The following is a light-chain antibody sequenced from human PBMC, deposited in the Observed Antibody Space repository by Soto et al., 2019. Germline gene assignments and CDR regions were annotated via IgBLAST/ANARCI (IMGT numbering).Light chain of an antibody. CDR1: QSISSW. J-gene: IGKJ1*01. Sequence: DIQMTQSPSTLSASVGDRVTITCRASQSISSWLAWYQQKPEIAPKLLIHKASTLESGVPSRFSGRGSGTEFTLTVSSLQSEDFAVYYCQQYNNWPRTFGQGTKVDIK. CDR3: QQYNNWPRT. V-gene: IGKV1-5*03. CDR2: KAS.